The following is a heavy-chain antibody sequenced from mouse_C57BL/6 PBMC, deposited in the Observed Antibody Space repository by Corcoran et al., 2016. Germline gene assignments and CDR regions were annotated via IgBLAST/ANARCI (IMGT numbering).Heavy chain of an antibody. V-gene: IGHV1-81*01. CDR2: IYPRSGNT. J-gene: IGHJ4*01. CDR1: GYTFTSYG. Sequence: QVQLQQSGAELARPGASVKLSCKASGYTFTSYGISWVKQRTGQGLEWIGEIYPRSGNTYYNERFKGKATLTADKSSSTAYMELRSLTSEDSAVYFCARSDAPRAMDYWGQGTSVTVSS. CDR3: ARSDAPRAMDY.